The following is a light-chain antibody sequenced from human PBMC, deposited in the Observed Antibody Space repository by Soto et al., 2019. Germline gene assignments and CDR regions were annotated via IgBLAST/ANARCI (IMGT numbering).Light chain of an antibody. CDR3: QQYYSDPPT. CDR2: WAS. Sequence: DIVMTQSPDSLTVSRGERAAVNCKSSHSVLYSSNNKNYLAWYQQRPGQPPKLLIYWASTRESGVPERFSGSGSGTKFHLNHTQLQAEDGAVYYCQQYYSDPPTFGQGTKLEIK. J-gene: IGKJ2*01. V-gene: IGKV4-1*01. CDR1: HSVLYSSNNKNY.